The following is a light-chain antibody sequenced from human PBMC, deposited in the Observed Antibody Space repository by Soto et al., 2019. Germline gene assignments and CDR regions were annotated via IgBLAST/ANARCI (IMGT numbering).Light chain of an antibody. V-gene: IGKV2D-29*01. CDR2: EVS. CDR3: LQGVQMPRT. Sequence: EIVMTQTPLSLSVTPGQPASISCKSSQSLLQGGGKTTLNWYLQRLGQPPQLLIFEVSKRFSGVSDRLSGGGSGTDFTLHISRVEAEDVGVYYCLQGVQMPRTFGQGTKLEIK. CDR1: QSLLQGGGKTT. J-gene: IGKJ1*01.